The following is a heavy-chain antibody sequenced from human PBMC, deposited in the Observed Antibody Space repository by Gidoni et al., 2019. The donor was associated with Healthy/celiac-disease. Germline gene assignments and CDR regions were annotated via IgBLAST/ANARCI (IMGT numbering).Heavy chain of an antibody. V-gene: IGHV3-33*01. CDR1: GFTFSSYG. Sequence: QVQLVESGGGVVQPGRSLRLSCAASGFTFSSYGMHWVRQAPGKGLEWVAVIWYDGSNKYYADSVKGRFTISRDNSKNTLYLQMNSLRAEDTAVYYCARALRGAARRTVDYWGQGTLVTVSS. J-gene: IGHJ4*02. CDR2: IWYDGSNK. D-gene: IGHD6-6*01. CDR3: ARALRGAARRTVDY.